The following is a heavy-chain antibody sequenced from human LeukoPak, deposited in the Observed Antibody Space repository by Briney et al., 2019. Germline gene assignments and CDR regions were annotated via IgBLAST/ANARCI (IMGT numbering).Heavy chain of an antibody. CDR2: IKQDGSEK. Sequence: GGSLRLSCAASGFTCSSYWMSWVRQAPGKGLEWVANIKQDGSEKYYVDSVKGRFTISRDNAKNSLFLQMNSLRAEDTAVYYCARGYSSSWYNRFDYWGQGTLVTVSS. J-gene: IGHJ4*02. CDR1: GFTCSSYW. D-gene: IGHD6-13*01. CDR3: ARGYSSSWYNRFDY. V-gene: IGHV3-7*01.